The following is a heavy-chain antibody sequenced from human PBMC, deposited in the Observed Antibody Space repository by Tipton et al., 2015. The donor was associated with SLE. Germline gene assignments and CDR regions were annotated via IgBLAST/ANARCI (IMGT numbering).Heavy chain of an antibody. V-gene: IGHV3-64D*06. CDR3: VKEEPTVQDYFDY. Sequence: SLRLSCSASGFTFSSYAMHWVRQAPGKGLEYVSAISSNGGSTYYADSVKGRFTISRDNSKNTLYLQMSSLRAEDTAVYYCVKEEPTVQDYFDYWGQGTLVTVSS. J-gene: IGHJ4*02. CDR2: ISSNGGST. CDR1: GFTFSSYA. D-gene: IGHD1-1*01.